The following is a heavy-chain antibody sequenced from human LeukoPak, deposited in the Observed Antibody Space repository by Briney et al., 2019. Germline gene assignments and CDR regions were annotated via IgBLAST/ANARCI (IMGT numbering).Heavy chain of an antibody. J-gene: IGHJ5*02. D-gene: IGHD3-9*01. CDR1: GYTFTGYY. V-gene: IGHV1-2*02. CDR2: INPNSGGT. CDR3: ARDPYYDILTGYYKRSWFDP. Sequence: GASVRVSCKASGYTFTGYYMHWVRQAPGQGLEWMGWINPNSGGTNYAQKFQGRVTMTRDTSISTAYMELSRLRSDDTAVCYCARDPYYDILTGYYKRSWFDPWGQGTLVTVSS.